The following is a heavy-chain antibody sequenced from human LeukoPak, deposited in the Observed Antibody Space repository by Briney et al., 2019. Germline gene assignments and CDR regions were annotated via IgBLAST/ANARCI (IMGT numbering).Heavy chain of an antibody. J-gene: IGHJ3*02. CDR2: VYNSGFT. CDR1: GGLTSPYK. V-gene: IGHV4-4*08. CDR3: AREWSAFDT. Sequence: PSETLSLTCTVSGGLTSPYKWSWIRQPPGKGLEWIGFVYNSGFTSYNPSLKSRLTISVDTSKNQFSLKLTSATAADTAVYYCAREWSAFDTWGQGTMVTVSS. D-gene: IGHD2-8*01.